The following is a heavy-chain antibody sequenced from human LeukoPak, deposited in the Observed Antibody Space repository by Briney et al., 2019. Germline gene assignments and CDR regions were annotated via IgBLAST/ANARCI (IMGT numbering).Heavy chain of an antibody. V-gene: IGHV4-59*02. CDR2: IYASGGA. CDR3: AREAPGGSGWTYFDY. CDR1: GGSVSGYY. Sequence: KPSETLSLTCAVSGGSVSGYYWDWIRQPPGKGLEWIGYIYASGGANYNPSLKSRVTISLDSSENRFSLKLTSVTAADTAVYYCAREAPGGSGWTYFDYWGQGSLVTVSS. J-gene: IGHJ4*02. D-gene: IGHD6-19*01.